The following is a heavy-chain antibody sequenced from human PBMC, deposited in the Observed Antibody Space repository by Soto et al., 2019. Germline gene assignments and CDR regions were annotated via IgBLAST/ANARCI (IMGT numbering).Heavy chain of an antibody. Sequence: SETLSLTCTVSGGSMSSGGYYWSWIRQHPGKGLEWIGYIYYSGSTYYNPSLKSRVTISVDTSKNQFSLKLSSVTAADTAVYYCARDFRSGWYGAFDIWGQGTMVTVSS. CDR2: IYYSGST. V-gene: IGHV4-31*03. J-gene: IGHJ3*02. D-gene: IGHD6-19*01. CDR3: ARDFRSGWYGAFDI. CDR1: GGSMSSGGYY.